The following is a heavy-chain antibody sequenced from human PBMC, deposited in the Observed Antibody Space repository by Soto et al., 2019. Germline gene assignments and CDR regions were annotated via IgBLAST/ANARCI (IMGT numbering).Heavy chain of an antibody. Sequence: SLRLSCAASGFTFSTYWMSWVRQAPGKGLEWVANIKQDGREKYYVDSVKGRFTISRDNAKNSLYLQMNSLRAEDTAVYYCARPTGWRDPFDIWGQGTMVTVSS. CDR1: GFTFSTYW. D-gene: IGHD6-19*01. CDR2: IKQDGREK. CDR3: ARPTGWRDPFDI. J-gene: IGHJ3*02. V-gene: IGHV3-7*01.